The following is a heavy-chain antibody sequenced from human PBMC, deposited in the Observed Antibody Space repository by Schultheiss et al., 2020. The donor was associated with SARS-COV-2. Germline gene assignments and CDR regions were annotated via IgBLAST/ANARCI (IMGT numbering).Heavy chain of an antibody. CDR1: GYTFTSYG. CDR2: INPSGGST. CDR3: AREYCTGGVCYRGGFDY. D-gene: IGHD2-8*02. J-gene: IGHJ4*02. Sequence: ASVKVSCKASGYTFTSYGISWVRQAPGQGLEWMGIINPSGGSTSYAQKLQGRVTMTRDTSTSTAYMELSSLRSEDTAVYYCAREYCTGGVCYRGGFDYWGQGTLVTVSS. V-gene: IGHV1-46*01.